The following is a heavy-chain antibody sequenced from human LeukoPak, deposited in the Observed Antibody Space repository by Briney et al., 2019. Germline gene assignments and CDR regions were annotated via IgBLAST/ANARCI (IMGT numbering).Heavy chain of an antibody. J-gene: IGHJ4*02. D-gene: IGHD3-10*01. CDR2: IYYSGST. Sequence: PSETLSLTCTVSGGSISSYYWSWIRQPPGKGLEWIGYIYYSGSTNYNPSLKSRVTISVDTSKNQFSLQLNSVTPEDTAVYYCARASITMVRGVIIEYFDYWGQGTLVTVSS. V-gene: IGHV4-59*12. CDR1: GGSISSYY. CDR3: ARASITMVRGVIIEYFDY.